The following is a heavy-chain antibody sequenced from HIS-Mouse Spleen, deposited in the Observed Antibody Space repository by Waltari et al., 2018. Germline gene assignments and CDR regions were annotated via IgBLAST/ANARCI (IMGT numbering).Heavy chain of an antibody. CDR3: ASIAARHDAFDI. D-gene: IGHD6-6*01. CDR2: INHSGST. CDR1: GGSFSGYY. V-gene: IGHV4-34*01. Sequence: QVQLQQWGAGLLKPSETLSLTCAVYGGSFSGYYWSWIRQPPGKGLDWIGEINHSGSTNYNPSLKSRVTISVDTSKNQFSLKLSSVTAADTAVYYCASIAARHDAFDIWGQGTMVTVSS. J-gene: IGHJ3*02.